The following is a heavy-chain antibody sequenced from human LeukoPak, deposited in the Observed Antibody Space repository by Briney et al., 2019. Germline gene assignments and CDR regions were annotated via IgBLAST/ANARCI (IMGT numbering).Heavy chain of an antibody. CDR3: AKENWDFDY. J-gene: IGHJ4*02. V-gene: IGHV3-30*18. D-gene: IGHD7-27*01. CDR2: ISYDGSNK. CDR1: GFTFSSYG. Sequence: GGSPRLSCAASGFTFSSYGMHWVRQAPGKGLEWVAVISYDGSNKYYADSVKGRFTISRDNSKNTLYLQMNSLRAEDTAVYYCAKENWDFDYWGQGTLVTVPS.